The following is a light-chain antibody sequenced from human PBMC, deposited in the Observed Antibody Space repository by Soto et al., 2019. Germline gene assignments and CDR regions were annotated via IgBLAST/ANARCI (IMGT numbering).Light chain of an antibody. J-gene: IGKJ4*01. CDR2: GAS. V-gene: IGKV1-39*01. Sequence: DLQMSQSPSSLSASIGDRITITCRASQSISTYLNWYQQKPGKAPRLLIYGASTLQNGVPSRFSGSGSARDYTLTINSLQPQDFATYYCQQSFITPPLTFGGGTTVEMK. CDR3: QQSFITPPLT. CDR1: QSISTY.